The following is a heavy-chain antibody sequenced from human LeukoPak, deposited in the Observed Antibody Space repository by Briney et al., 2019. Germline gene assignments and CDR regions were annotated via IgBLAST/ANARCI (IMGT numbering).Heavy chain of an antibody. Sequence: GGSLRLSCAASGNYWMHWVRQVPGKGLVWVSHINSDGSWTSYADSVKGRFTISKDNAKNTVYLQMNSLRVEDTAVYHCGKERYGSSSVVDYWGHGTLVTVSS. J-gene: IGHJ4*01. CDR1: GNYW. CDR3: GKERYGSSSVVDY. V-gene: IGHV3-74*01. D-gene: IGHD6-6*01. CDR2: INSDGSWT.